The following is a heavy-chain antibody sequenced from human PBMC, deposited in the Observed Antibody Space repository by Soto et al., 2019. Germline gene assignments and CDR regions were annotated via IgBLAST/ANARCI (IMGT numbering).Heavy chain of an antibody. D-gene: IGHD1-26*01. CDR3: ARGVGSPPRDTGYYYYGMDV. Sequence: PSETQSLTCTVSGGSVSSGSYYWSWIRQPPGKGLEWIGYIYYSGSTNYNPSLKSRVTISVDTSKNQFSLKLSSVTAADTAVYYCARGVGSPPRDTGYYYYGMDVWGQGTTVTVSS. CDR1: GGSVSSGSYY. J-gene: IGHJ6*02. CDR2: IYYSGST. V-gene: IGHV4-61*01.